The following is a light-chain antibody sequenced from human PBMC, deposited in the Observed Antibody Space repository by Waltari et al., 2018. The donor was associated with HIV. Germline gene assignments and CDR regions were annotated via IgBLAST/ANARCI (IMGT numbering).Light chain of an antibody. CDR2: EVS. J-gene: IGLJ2*01. CDR3: SSYTSSSTLV. CDR1: SSDAGGYNY. V-gene: IGLV2-14*01. Sequence: QSALTQPASVSGPPGQSITISCTGTSSDAGGYNYVSWYQQHPGKAPKLMIYEVSNRPSGVSNRFSGSKSGNTASLTISGRQAEDEADYYCSSYTSSSTLVFGGGTKLTVL.